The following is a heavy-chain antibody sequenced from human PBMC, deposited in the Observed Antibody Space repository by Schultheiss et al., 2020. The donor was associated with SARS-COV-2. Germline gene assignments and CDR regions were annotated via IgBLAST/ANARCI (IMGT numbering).Heavy chain of an antibody. D-gene: IGHD3-3*01. Sequence: SETLSLTCAVSGGSVSSGSYYWSWIRQPPGKGLEWIGYIYYSGSTNYNPSLKSRVTISVDTSKNQFSLKLSSVTAADTAVYYCARAHGRITIFGVVIIGAFDIWGQGTMVTVSS. CDR2: IYYSGST. J-gene: IGHJ3*02. V-gene: IGHV4-61*01. CDR3: ARAHGRITIFGVVIIGAFDI. CDR1: GGSVSSGSYY.